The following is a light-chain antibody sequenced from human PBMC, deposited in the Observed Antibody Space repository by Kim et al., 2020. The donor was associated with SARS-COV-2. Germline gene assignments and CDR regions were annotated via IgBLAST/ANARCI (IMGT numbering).Light chain of an antibody. V-gene: IGKV1-9*01. CDR3: QHLNTFPL. J-gene: IGKJ2*01. Sequence: DIQLTQSPSFLSASVGDRVTITCRASQGISNYLAWYQQKPGKAPNLLIYDASTLLSGVPSRFSDSGSGTEFTLTISSLQPEDFVAYYCQHLNTFPLFGQGTKLEI. CDR1: QGISNY. CDR2: DAS.